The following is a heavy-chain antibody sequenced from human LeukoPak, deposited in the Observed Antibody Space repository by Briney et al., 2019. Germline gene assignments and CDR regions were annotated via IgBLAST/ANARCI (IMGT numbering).Heavy chain of an antibody. J-gene: IGHJ5*02. Sequence: GASVKVSCKASGYTFTGYYMHWVRRAPGQGLEWMGWINPNSGGTNYAQKFQGRVTMTRDTSISTAYMELSRLRSDDTAVYYCAREGSSRWHWFDPWGQGTLVTVSS. CDR3: AREGSSRWHWFDP. V-gene: IGHV1-2*02. CDR1: GYTFTGYY. D-gene: IGHD6-13*01. CDR2: INPNSGGT.